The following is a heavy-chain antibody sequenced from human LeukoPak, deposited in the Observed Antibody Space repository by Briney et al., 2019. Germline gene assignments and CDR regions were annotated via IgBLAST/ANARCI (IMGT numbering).Heavy chain of an antibody. Sequence: GASVKVSCKASGGTFSSYTISWVRQAPGQGLEWMGRIIPILGIANYAQKFQGRVTITADKSTSTAYMELSSLRSEDTAVYYCAKTHSPYCGGDCPFDYWGQGTLVTVPS. CDR1: GGTFSSYT. CDR3: AKTHSPYCGGDCPFDY. J-gene: IGHJ4*02. D-gene: IGHD2-21*02. CDR2: IIPILGIA. V-gene: IGHV1-69*02.